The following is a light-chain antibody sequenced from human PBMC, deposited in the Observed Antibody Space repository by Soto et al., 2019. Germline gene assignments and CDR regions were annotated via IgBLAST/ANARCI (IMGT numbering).Light chain of an antibody. Sequence: EIVLTQSPATLSLSPGERATLSCRASQSVSSYLAWYQQKPGQAPRLLIYDASNRATGIPARFSGSGSGTDFTLTISSLEPEDFAVYYCQQGSNWPPWTFGQGTKVDI. CDR2: DAS. CDR1: QSVSSY. V-gene: IGKV3-11*01. CDR3: QQGSNWPPWT. J-gene: IGKJ1*01.